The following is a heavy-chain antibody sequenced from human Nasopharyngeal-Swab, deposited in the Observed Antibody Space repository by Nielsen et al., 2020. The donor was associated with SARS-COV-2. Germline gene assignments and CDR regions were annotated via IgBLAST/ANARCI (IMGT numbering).Heavy chain of an antibody. D-gene: IGHD3-10*01. CDR2: ISGSGGST. V-gene: IGHV3-23*01. CDR3: AKDREATYYYGSGSFDY. J-gene: IGHJ4*02. Sequence: GESLKISCADSGFTFSSYAMSWVRQAPGKGLEWVSAISGSGGSTYYADSVKGRFTISRDNSKNTLYLQMNSLRAEDTAVYYCAKDREATYYYGSGSFDYWGQGTLVTVS. CDR1: GFTFSSYA.